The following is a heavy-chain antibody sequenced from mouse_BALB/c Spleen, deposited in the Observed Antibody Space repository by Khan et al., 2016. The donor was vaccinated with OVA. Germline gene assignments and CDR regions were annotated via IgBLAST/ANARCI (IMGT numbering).Heavy chain of an antibody. D-gene: IGHD1-1*02. J-gene: IGHJ3*01. V-gene: IGHV1S137*01. CDR3: ARGGRFAY. CDR2: ISTYYDDA. CDR1: GYTFTDYA. Sequence: QVQLKQSGAELVRPGVSVTISCKGSGYTFTDYAMHWVKQSHAKSLEWIGVISTYYDDADYNQRFQGKASMTVDRSSSTAYLELARLTSEDSAIYYCARGGRFAYWGQGTLVTVSA.